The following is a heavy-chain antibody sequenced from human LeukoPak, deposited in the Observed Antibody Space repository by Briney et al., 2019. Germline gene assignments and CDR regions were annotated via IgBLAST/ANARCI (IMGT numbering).Heavy chain of an antibody. CDR1: GGSISSSYY. Sequence: SETLSLTCTVSGGSISSSYYWSWIRQPPGKGLEWIGYIYYSGSTNYNPSLESRVTISVDKSKNQFSLKLSSVTAADTAVYYCARLSYYYFDYWSQGTLVTVSS. D-gene: IGHD3-10*01. J-gene: IGHJ4*02. CDR3: ARLSYYYFDY. V-gene: IGHV4-61*01. CDR2: IYYSGST.